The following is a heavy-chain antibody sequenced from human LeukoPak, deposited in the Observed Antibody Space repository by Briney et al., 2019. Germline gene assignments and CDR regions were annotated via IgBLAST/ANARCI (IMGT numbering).Heavy chain of an antibody. CDR2: IYYSGST. CDR1: GGSISSYY. V-gene: IGHV4-59*03. CDR3: AKTARLRYFEY. Sequence: SETLSLTCTVSGGSISSYYWSWIRQPPGKGLEWIGYIYYSGSTNYNPSLKSRVTISLDTSKNQFSLNLTSVTAADTAVYYCAKTARLRYFEYWGQGTLVTVSS. D-gene: IGHD3-9*01. J-gene: IGHJ4*02.